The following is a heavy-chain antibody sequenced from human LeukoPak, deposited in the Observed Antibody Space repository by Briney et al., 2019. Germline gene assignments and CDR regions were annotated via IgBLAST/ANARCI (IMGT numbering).Heavy chain of an antibody. D-gene: IGHD6-19*01. CDR1: GFTFSSYW. CDR2: INQVGSEK. J-gene: IGHJ4*02. CDR3: ARGGGGDGSGWSTTDY. V-gene: IGHV3-7*04. Sequence: GGSLRRSCVASGFTFSSYWMSWVRQAPGKGLEWVANINQVGSEKYDVDSAKGRFTISRDNAKNSLYLQMNSLRVEDTAMYYCARGGGGDGSGWSTTDYWGQGTLVTISS.